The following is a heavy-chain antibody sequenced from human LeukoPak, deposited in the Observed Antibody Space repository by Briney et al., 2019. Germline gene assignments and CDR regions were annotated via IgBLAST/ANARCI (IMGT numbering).Heavy chain of an antibody. J-gene: IGHJ4*02. Sequence: HPGGSLRLSCAASGFTLSNYAMHWVRQAPGKGLEWVAVISYDGSNQEYADSVKGLFIISRDNSKATLYLQMNLLRTEDTALYYCARERGSGWYYLDYWGQGALVTVSS. CDR3: ARERGSGWYYLDY. V-gene: IGHV3-30*04. CDR1: GFTLSNYA. D-gene: IGHD6-19*01. CDR2: ISYDGSNQ.